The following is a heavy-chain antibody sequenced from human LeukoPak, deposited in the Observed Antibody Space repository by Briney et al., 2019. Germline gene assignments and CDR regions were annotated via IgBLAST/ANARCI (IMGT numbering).Heavy chain of an antibody. CDR2: MWFGATT. CDR3: ARGRRGSYSQDY. D-gene: IGHD1-26*01. CDR1: GDSISSSNSY. Sequence: SETLSLTCTVSGDSISSSNSYWGWIRQPPGKVRVWIGNMWFGATTSYDPALNSRVTITINPSKNQFLPKLSSITAADTALYYCARGRRGSYSQDYWGQGTLVTVSS. J-gene: IGHJ4*02. V-gene: IGHV4-39*06.